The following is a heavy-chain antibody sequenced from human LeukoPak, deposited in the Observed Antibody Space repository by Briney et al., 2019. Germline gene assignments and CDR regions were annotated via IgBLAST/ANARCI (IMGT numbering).Heavy chain of an antibody. D-gene: IGHD3-10*01. J-gene: IGHJ6*02. V-gene: IGHV3-30-3*01. CDR3: ARDRYYGSGPYYGMDV. Sequence: GGALTLSCAASGCTFSSYSMHWVRQAPGQGLEWVALVSSDGGYKYYAGSVEGRFPISRDPSQNTLYLQMNSLRPEDTAVYYCARDRYYGSGPYYGMDVWGQGTTVIVSS. CDR2: VSSDGGYK. CDR1: GCTFSSYS.